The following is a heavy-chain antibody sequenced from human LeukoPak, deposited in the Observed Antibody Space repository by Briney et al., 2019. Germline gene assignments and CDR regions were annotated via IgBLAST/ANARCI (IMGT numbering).Heavy chain of an antibody. CDR2: IYYSGST. Sequence: SETLSLTCTVSGGSITSYYWNWIRQPPGKGLEWIGYIYYSGSTNYNPSLKSRVTMSVDTSKNQFSLKLNSVTAADTAVYYCARLASSGWSHCDYWGQGTLVTVSS. V-gene: IGHV4-59*01. CDR1: GGSITSYY. J-gene: IGHJ4*02. CDR3: ARLASSGWSHCDY. D-gene: IGHD6-19*01.